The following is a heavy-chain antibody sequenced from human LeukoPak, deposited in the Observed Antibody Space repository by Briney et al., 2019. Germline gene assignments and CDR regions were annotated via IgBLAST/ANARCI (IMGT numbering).Heavy chain of an antibody. CDR2: IYYSGST. J-gene: IGHJ4*02. Sequence: PSETLSLTCTVSGGSISSYYWSWIRQPPGKGLEWIGYIYYSGSTNYNPSLKSRVTISVDTSKNQFSLKLSSVTAADTAVYYCARHGVLVRGVIDYWGRGTLVTVSS. V-gene: IGHV4-59*08. D-gene: IGHD3-10*01. CDR1: GGSISSYY. CDR3: ARHGVLVRGVIDY.